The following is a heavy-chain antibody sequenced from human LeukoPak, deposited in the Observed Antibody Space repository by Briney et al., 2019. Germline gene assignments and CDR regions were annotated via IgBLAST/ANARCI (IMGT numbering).Heavy chain of an antibody. Sequence: GGSLRLSCAASGFTFSSYAMHWVRQAPGKGLEWVAVISYDGSNKYYADSVKGRFTISRDNSKNTLYLQMNSLRAEDTAVYYCARDREYSSSPPDYWGQGTLVTVSS. CDR2: ISYDGSNK. V-gene: IGHV3-30*04. CDR3: ARDREYSSSPPDY. CDR1: GFTFSSYA. D-gene: IGHD6-6*01. J-gene: IGHJ4*02.